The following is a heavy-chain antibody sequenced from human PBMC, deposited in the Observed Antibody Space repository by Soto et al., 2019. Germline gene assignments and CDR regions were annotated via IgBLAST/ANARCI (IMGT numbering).Heavy chain of an antibody. J-gene: IGHJ4*02. CDR3: ARDLTEMATIKGTLDY. Sequence: QVQLVESGGGVVQPGRSLRLSCAASGFTFSSYAMHWVRQAPGKGLEWVAVISYDGSNKYYADSVKGRFTISRDNSKNTLYLQMNSLRAEDTAVYYCARDLTEMATIKGTLDYWGQGTLVTVSS. CDR1: GFTFSSYA. V-gene: IGHV3-30-3*01. CDR2: ISYDGSNK. D-gene: IGHD5-12*01.